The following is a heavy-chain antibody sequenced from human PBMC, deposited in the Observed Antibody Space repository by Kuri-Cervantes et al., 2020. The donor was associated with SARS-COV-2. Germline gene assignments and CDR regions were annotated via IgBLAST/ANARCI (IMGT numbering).Heavy chain of an antibody. CDR1: GFTFSSYR. CDR2: ISGSGGST. V-gene: IGHV3-23*01. J-gene: IGHJ4*02. Sequence: GGSLRLSCAASGFTFSSYRMNWVRQAPGKGLEWVSAISGSGGSTYYADSVKGRFTISRDNSKNTLYLQMNSLRAEDTAVYYCAKGSLYYYGSGGGDYWGQGTLVTVSS. CDR3: AKGSLYYYGSGGGDY. D-gene: IGHD3-10*01.